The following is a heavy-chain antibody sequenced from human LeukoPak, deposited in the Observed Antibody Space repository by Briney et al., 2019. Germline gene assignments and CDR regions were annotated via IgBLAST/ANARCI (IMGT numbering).Heavy chain of an antibody. V-gene: IGHV3-7*01. CDR2: INQDGSDK. Sequence: GGSLRLSCAASGFTFSSYWMSWVRQAPGKGLEWVAKINQDGSDKYYVDSVKGRFTISRDNAKNSLYLQMNSLRAEDTAVYYCARDVYGDYHDPWGQGTLVTVSS. CDR3: ARDVYGDYHDP. D-gene: IGHD4-17*01. CDR1: GFTFSSYW. J-gene: IGHJ5*02.